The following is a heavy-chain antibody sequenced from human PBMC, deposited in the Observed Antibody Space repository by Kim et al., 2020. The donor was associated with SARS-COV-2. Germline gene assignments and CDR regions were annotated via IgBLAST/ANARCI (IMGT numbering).Heavy chain of an antibody. CDR2: IYYSGST. D-gene: IGHD2-21*02. V-gene: IGHV4-39*01. Sequence: SETLCLTCTVSGGSISSTYYYWGWICQPPGKGLESIGSIYYSGSTYSNPSLQSRATIPVDTSQTHSSLKPSSVTAAHTAVYYCARHSRDYGGNSGYAFD. CDR3: ARHSRDYGGNSGYAFD. CDR1: GGSISSTYYY. J-gene: IGHJ4*01.